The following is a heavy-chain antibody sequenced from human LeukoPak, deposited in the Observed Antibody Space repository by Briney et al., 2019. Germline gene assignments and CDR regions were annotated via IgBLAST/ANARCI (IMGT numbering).Heavy chain of an antibody. D-gene: IGHD6-19*01. Sequence: GSLRLSCAASGFTFSSHGMHWVRQAPGKGLEWVGVISYDGKSQKYADSVKGRFTISRDNSRDTLYLQMNSLRAEDTAVYYCAKGYSSGWPAYYFDYWGQGTLVIVSS. J-gene: IGHJ4*02. CDR3: AKGYSSGWPAYYFDY. CDR1: GFTFSSHG. CDR2: ISYDGKSQ. V-gene: IGHV3-30*18.